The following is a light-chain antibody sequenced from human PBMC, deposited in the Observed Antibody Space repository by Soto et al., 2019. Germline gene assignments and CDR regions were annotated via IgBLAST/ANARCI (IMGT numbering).Light chain of an antibody. V-gene: IGLV1-44*01. CDR1: SSNIGSHT. Sequence: QAVVTQPPSASGTPGQRVTISCSGSSSNIGSHTVNWYQQLPGTAPRLLIYNTYYRPSGVPDRFSGSKSGTSASLTISGLQSEDEADYYCAAWDDSLNGPVFGGGTKLTVL. CDR3: AAWDDSLNGPV. CDR2: NTY. J-gene: IGLJ2*01.